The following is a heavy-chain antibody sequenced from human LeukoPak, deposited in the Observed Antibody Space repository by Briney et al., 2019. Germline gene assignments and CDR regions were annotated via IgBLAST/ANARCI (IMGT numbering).Heavy chain of an antibody. D-gene: IGHD1-26*01. CDR2: FDPEDGET. CDR3: ATPRPLVGATSFDY. Sequence: ASVKVSCKVSGYTLTELSMHWVRQAPGKGLEWMGGFDPEDGETIYAQKFQGRVTMTEDTSTDTAYMELSSLRSEDTAAYYCATPRPLVGATSFDYWGQGTLVTVSS. V-gene: IGHV1-24*01. CDR1: GYTLTELS. J-gene: IGHJ4*02.